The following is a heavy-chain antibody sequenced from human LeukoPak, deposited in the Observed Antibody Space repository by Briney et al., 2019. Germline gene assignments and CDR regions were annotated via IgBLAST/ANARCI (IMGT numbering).Heavy chain of an antibody. V-gene: IGHV1-24*01. CDR3: ATRGPQEYTDAFDI. Sequence: GASVKVSCKASGYTFTGYYMHWVRQAPGKGLEWMGGFDPEDGETIYAQKFQGRVTMTEDTSTDTAYMELSSLRSEDTAVYYCATRGPQEYTDAFDIWGQGTMVTVSS. CDR1: GYTFTGYY. J-gene: IGHJ3*02. CDR2: FDPEDGET. D-gene: IGHD6-6*01.